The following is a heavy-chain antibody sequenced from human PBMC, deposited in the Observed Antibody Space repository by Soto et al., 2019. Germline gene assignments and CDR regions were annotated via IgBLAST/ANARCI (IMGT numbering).Heavy chain of an antibody. J-gene: IGHJ4*02. CDR1: GFTFYNND. CDR3: VRRLCSGGHCPGIGFDS. CDR2: SGRVGDT. D-gene: IGHD2-15*01. V-gene: IGHV3-13*01. Sequence: EVQLVESGGGLVQPGGCLRLSCVAAGFTFYNNDMHWVRQGPGKGLEWVSGSGRVGDTYYADSVKGRFTVSREDAKNSLYLQMNSLRVEDTAVDYCVRRLCSGGHCPGIGFDSWGQGTLVTVSS.